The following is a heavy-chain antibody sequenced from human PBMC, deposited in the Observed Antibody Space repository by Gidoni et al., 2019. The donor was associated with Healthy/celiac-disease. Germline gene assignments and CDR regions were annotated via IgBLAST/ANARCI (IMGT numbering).Heavy chain of an antibody. V-gene: IGHV3-21*01. CDR2: ISSSSSYI. Sequence: EVQLVESGGGLVKPGGSLRLSCAASGFTFSSYSMNWVRQAPGKGLEWVSSISSSSSYIYYADSVKGRFTISRDNAKNSLYLQMNSLRAEDTAVYYCARAQPTGWEQLDDRDFDYWGQGTLVTVSS. CDR3: ARAQPTGWEQLDDRDFDY. J-gene: IGHJ4*02. CDR1: GFTFSSYS. D-gene: IGHD6-13*01.